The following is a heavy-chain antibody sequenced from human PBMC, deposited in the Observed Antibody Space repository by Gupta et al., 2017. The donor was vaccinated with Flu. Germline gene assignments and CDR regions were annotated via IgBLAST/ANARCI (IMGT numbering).Heavy chain of an antibody. CDR1: GFTFSSYS. V-gene: IGHV3-21*01. CDR3: ARDANRDIVVVVAAISLDAFDI. D-gene: IGHD2-15*01. CDR2: ISSSSSDI. J-gene: IGHJ3*02. Sequence: EVQLVESGGGLVKPGGSLRLSCAASGFTFSSYSMNWVRQAPGKGLEWGSSISSSSSDIYYADSVKGRYTISRDNAKNSLYLQMNSLRAEDTAVYYCARDANRDIVVVVAAISLDAFDIGGQGTMVTVSS.